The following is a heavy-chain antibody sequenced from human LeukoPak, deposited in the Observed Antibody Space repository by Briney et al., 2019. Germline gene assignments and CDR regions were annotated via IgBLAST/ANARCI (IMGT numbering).Heavy chain of an antibody. J-gene: IGHJ4*02. CDR2: IYSGGST. V-gene: IGHV3-66*02. D-gene: IGHD3-3*01. CDR3: ACYDFWSGYRYY. CDR1: GFTVSSNY. Sequence: PGGSLRLSCTASGFTVSSNYMNWVRQAPGKGLEWVSVIYSGGSTYYADSVKGRFTISRDNSKNTLYLQMNSLRAEDTAVYYCACYDFWSGYRYYWGQRTLVTVSS.